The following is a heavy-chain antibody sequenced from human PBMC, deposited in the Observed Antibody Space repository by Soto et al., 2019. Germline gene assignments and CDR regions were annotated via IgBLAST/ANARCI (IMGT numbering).Heavy chain of an antibody. CDR1: GFTFSIFA. CDR3: ARWSYLDY. D-gene: IGHD3-3*01. CDR2: ISGSGGST. J-gene: IGHJ4*02. Sequence: GGSLRLSCAASGFTFSIFAMSWVRQSPGKGLEWVSTISGSGGSTYYADAVKGRFTISRDTSQSTLYLQMNSLRADDTAMYYCARWSYLDYWGQGTRVTVSS. V-gene: IGHV3-23*01.